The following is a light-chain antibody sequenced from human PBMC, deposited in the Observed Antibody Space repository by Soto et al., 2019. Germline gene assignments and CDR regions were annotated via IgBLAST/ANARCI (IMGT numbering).Light chain of an antibody. J-gene: IGLJ1*01. Sequence: QSALTQPASVSGSPGQWITISCTGTSSDVGGYNHVSWYQQYPGKAPKVIIYELSNRPSGISNRFSGSKSGNTASLTISGLQAEDEADYYCSSYTSSSTLLYVFGTGTKVTVL. CDR2: ELS. V-gene: IGLV2-14*01. CDR3: SSYTSSSTLLYV. CDR1: SSDVGGYNH.